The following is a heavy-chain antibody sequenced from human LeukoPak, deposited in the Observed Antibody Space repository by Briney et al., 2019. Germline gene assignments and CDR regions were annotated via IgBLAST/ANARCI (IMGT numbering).Heavy chain of an antibody. CDR3: ARDGGEQWLVNYYYYYMDV. Sequence: SSQTLSLTCTVSGGSISSAGNYWSWIRQPPGKDLEWIGYIYHTGSTYYNPSLQSRVTISVDRSKNQFSLKLSSVTAADTAVYYCARDGGEQWLVNYYYYYMDVWGKGTTVTVSS. CDR2: IYHTGST. CDR1: GGSISSAGNY. J-gene: IGHJ6*03. V-gene: IGHV4-30-2*01. D-gene: IGHD6-19*01.